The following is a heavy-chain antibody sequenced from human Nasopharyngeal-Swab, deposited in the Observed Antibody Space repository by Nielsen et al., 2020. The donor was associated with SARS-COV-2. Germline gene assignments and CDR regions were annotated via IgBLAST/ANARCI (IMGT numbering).Heavy chain of an antibody. CDR2: ISSSSSYI. CDR3: AREGYSSGWLDY. Sequence: WIRQPPGKGLEWVSSISSSSSYIYYADSVKGRFTISRDNAKNSLYLQMNSLRAEDTAVYYCAREGYSSGWLDYWGQGTLVTVSS. V-gene: IGHV3-21*04. D-gene: IGHD6-19*01. J-gene: IGHJ4*02.